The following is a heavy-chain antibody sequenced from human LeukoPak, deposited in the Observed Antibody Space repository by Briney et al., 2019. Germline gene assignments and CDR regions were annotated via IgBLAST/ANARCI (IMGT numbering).Heavy chain of an antibody. V-gene: IGHV3-7*01. D-gene: IGHD3-16*01. J-gene: IGHJ4*02. Sequence: DSVKGRFTISRDNVKNSLFLQMNSLRAEDTAVYYCARGGSSSNLFSDYWGQGTLVTVSS. CDR3: ARGGSSSNLFSDY.